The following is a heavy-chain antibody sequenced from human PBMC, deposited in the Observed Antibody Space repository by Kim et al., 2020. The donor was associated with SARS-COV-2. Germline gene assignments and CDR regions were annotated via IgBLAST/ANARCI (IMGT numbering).Heavy chain of an antibody. D-gene: IGHD6-13*01. CDR3: ATGLPPGIAAAGTDD. Sequence: AQKFQGRVTMTEDTSTDTAYMELSSLRAEDTAVYYCATGLPPGIAAAGTDDWGQGTLVTVSS. V-gene: IGHV1-24*01. J-gene: IGHJ4*02.